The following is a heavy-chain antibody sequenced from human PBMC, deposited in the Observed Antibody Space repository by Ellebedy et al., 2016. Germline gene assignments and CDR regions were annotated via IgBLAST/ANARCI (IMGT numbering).Heavy chain of an antibody. Sequence: SETLSLTCTVSGGSISSSSYYWGWIRQPPGKGLEWIGCIYYSGSTYYNPSLKSRVTISVDTSKNQFSLKLSSVTAADTAVYYCARVASGSYVYWGQGTLVTVSS. J-gene: IGHJ4*02. CDR3: ARVASGSYVY. V-gene: IGHV4-39*01. CDR1: GGSISSSSYY. CDR2: IYYSGST. D-gene: IGHD1-26*01.